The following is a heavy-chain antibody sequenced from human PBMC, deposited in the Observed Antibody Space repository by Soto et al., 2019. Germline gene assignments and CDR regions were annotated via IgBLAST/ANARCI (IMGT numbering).Heavy chain of an antibody. CDR2: ISGSGGST. V-gene: IGHV3-23*01. CDR3: AKDRGSSSRPGTTWYYGMDV. J-gene: IGHJ6*02. Sequence: GGSLRLSCAASGFTFSSYAMSWVRQAPGKGLEWVSAISGSGGSTYYADSVKGRFTISRDNSKNTLYLQMNSLRAEDTAVYYCAKDRGSSSRPGTTWYYGMDVWGQGTTVTVSS. CDR1: GFTFSSYA. D-gene: IGHD6-6*01.